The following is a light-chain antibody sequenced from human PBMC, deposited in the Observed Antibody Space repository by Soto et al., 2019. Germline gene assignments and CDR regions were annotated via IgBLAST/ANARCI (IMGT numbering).Light chain of an antibody. V-gene: IGLV2-23*01. CDR2: EGS. J-gene: IGLJ3*02. Sequence: QSALTQTASVSASPGQSITISCSGTSSDVGSYNLVSWYQHYPGKAPKLIIYEGSRRPSGVSDRFSGSKSGNTASLTISGLQAEDAADYYCCSYATSRTFVFGGGTKVTVL. CDR1: SSDVGSYNL. CDR3: CSYATSRTFV.